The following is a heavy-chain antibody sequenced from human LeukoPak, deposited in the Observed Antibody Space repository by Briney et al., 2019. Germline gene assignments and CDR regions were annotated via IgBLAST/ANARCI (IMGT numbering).Heavy chain of an antibody. D-gene: IGHD1-7*01. Sequence: GGSLRLSCAASGFTFSSYSMNWVRQAPGKGLEWVSSISSSSSYIYYADSVKGRFTISRDNSKNTLYLQMNSLRAEDTAVYYCARDQLELPDYWGQGTLVTVSS. J-gene: IGHJ4*02. V-gene: IGHV3-21*01. CDR1: GFTFSSYS. CDR2: ISSSSSYI. CDR3: ARDQLELPDY.